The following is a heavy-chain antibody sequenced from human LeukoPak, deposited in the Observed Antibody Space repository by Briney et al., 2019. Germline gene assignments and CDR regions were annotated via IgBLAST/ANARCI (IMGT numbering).Heavy chain of an antibody. CDR3: ARDFSSGADV. CDR1: GMTFSSYG. V-gene: IGHV3-33*01. J-gene: IGHJ4*02. CDR2: IWYDGSNK. Sequence: GGSLRLSCAASGMTFSSYGMHWVRQAPGKGLEWVSLIWYDGSNKYYGDSVKGRFTISRDNSKNMLYLQMNSLRADDTAVYYCARDFSSGADVWGQGTLVSVSS. D-gene: IGHD6-6*01.